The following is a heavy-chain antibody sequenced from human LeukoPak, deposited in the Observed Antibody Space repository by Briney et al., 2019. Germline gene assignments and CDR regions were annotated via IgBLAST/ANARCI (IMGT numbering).Heavy chain of an antibody. CDR3: ARVLLPEVLTGYWYLDL. J-gene: IGHJ2*01. CDR1: GYTFTSYG. Sequence: ASVKVSCKASGYTFTSYGISWVRQAPGQGLEWMGWISAYNGNTNYAQKLQGRVTMTTDTSTSTAYMELRSLRSDDTAVYYCARVLLPEVLTGYWYLDLWGRGTLVTVSS. V-gene: IGHV1-18*01. D-gene: IGHD3-9*01. CDR2: ISAYNGNT.